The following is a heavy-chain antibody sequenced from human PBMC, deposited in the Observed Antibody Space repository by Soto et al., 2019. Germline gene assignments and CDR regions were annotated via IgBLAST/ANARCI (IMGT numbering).Heavy chain of an antibody. D-gene: IGHD2-15*01. Sequence: GGSLRLSCAASGFTFSGSAMHWVRQASGKGLEWVGRIRSKANSYATAYAASVKGRFTISRDDSKNTAYLQMNSLKTEDTAVYYCTQDMHQGAFDIWRPATMVTDSS. V-gene: IGHV3-73*01. CDR2: IRSKANSYAT. CDR3: TQDMHQGAFDI. CDR1: GFTFSGSA. J-gene: IGHJ3*02.